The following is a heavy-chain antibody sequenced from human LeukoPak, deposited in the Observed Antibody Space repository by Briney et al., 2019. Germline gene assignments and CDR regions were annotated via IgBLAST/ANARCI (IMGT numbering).Heavy chain of an antibody. D-gene: IGHD3-10*01. CDR3: ARGGGYYGSGSYYNAMYYFDY. CDR1: GFTFSNYA. Sequence: GGSLRLSCAASGFTFSNYAMSWVRQAPGKGLEWVSGINGSGGTTCYAYSVKGRFTISRDNAKNSLYLQMNSLRAEDTALYYCARGGGYYGSGSYYNAMYYFDYWGQGTLVTVSS. J-gene: IGHJ4*02. CDR2: INGSGGTT. V-gene: IGHV3-20*04.